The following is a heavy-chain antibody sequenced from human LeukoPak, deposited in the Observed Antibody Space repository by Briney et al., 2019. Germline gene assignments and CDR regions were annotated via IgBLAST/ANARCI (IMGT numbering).Heavy chain of an antibody. V-gene: IGHV4-4*07. CDR1: GGSISSYY. CDR3: ARLGGSYYRVVRAFDI. D-gene: IGHD1-26*01. J-gene: IGHJ3*02. Sequence: ETLSLTCTVSGGSISSYYWSWIRQPAGKGLEWIGRIYTSGSTNYNPSLKSRVTMSVDTSKNQFSLKLSSVTAADTAVYYCARLGGSYYRVVRAFDIWGQGTMVTVSS. CDR2: IYTSGST.